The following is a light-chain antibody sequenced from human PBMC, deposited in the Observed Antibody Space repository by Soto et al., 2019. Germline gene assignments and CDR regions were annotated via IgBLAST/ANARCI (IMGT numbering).Light chain of an antibody. J-gene: IGKJ2*01. CDR3: QQYGGSPGT. CDR2: GAS. CDR1: QSVSSNS. Sequence: EIVLTQSPGTLSLSPGERATLSCRASQSVSSNSLAWYQQKPGQAPRLLIYGASSRATGIPDRFSGSGSGTDFTLTISRLEPEDFAVYYCQQYGGSPGTFGQGTKREIK. V-gene: IGKV3-20*01.